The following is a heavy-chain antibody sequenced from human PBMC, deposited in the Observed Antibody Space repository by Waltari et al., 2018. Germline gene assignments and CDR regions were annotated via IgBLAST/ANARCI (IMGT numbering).Heavy chain of an antibody. Sequence: QVQLVQSGAEVKKPGSSVKVSCKASGGTFSSSAISWVRQAPGQGLEWMGSIIPIFGTANYAQKFQGRVTITADKSTSTAYMERSSLRSEDTAVYYCASQIWGGRPRGMDVWGQGTTVTVSS. CDR1: GGTFSSSA. V-gene: IGHV1-69*08. CDR3: ASQIWGGRPRGMDV. D-gene: IGHD7-27*01. J-gene: IGHJ6*02. CDR2: IIPIFGTA.